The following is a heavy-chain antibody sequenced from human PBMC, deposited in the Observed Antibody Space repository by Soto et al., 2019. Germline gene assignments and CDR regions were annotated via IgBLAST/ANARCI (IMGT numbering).Heavy chain of an antibody. Sequence: QVQLVESGGGVVQPGRSLRLSCAASGFTFSSSGMHWVRQAPGKGLEWVAVIWHDGSYKYKTDSVKCRFTISRDNSKNTLYLQMNSLSAEDTAVYYCARGNWKYGYFDYWGQGTLVTVSS. D-gene: IGHD1-1*01. CDR2: IWHDGSYK. CDR3: ARGNWKYGYFDY. CDR1: GFTFSSSG. J-gene: IGHJ4*02. V-gene: IGHV3-33*01.